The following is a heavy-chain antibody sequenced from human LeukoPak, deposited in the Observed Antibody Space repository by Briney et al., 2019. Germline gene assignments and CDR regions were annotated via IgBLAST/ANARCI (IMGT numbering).Heavy chain of an antibody. D-gene: IGHD2-2*01. J-gene: IGHJ4*02. V-gene: IGHV1-2*02. CDR3: ASGYCSSTSCYGHFDY. CDR1: GYTFTGYY. Sequence: ASVKVSCKASGYTFTGYYIHWVRQAPGQGLEWMGWINPNINGTNYAQKFQGRVTMTGDTSTSTVYMELSSLRSEDTAVYYCASGYCSSTSCYGHFDYWGQGTLVTVSS. CDR2: INPNINGT.